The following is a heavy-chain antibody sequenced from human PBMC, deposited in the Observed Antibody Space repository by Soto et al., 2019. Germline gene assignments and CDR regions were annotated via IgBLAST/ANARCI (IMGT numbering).Heavy chain of an antibody. CDR2: ISIIGSTI. CDR3: ERDRELMGRGGTSYYGMDV. D-gene: IGHD3-10*01. CDR1: GFTFSSYE. J-gene: IGHJ6*02. Sequence: GGSLRLSCAASGFTFSSYEMNWVRQAPGKGLEWVSYISIIGSTIYYADSCKGRFTIARVNAKNSLYMQMNSLRAEDAAVYDWERDRELMGRGGTSYYGMDVWGQGTTVTVSS. V-gene: IGHV3-48*03.